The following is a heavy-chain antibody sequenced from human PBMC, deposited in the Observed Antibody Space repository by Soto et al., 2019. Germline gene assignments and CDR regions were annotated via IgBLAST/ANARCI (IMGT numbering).Heavy chain of an antibody. D-gene: IGHD3-22*01. CDR1: GFSFSSYG. CDR2: ISHDGSNE. Sequence: QVQLVESGGGVVQPGRSLRLSCVVSGFSFSSYGIHWVRQAPGKGLEWVAGISHDGSNEHYVDSVKGRFTISRDNSKNTLFLQMGSLRVDDTAAYYCAKDTFYYSSSGYYVFDDWGQGTLVTVSS. V-gene: IGHV3-30*18. J-gene: IGHJ4*02. CDR3: AKDTFYYSSSGYYVFDD.